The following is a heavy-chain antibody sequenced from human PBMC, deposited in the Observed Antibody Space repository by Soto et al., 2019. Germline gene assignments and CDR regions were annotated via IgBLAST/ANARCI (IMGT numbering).Heavy chain of an antibody. D-gene: IGHD3-16*01. J-gene: IGHJ5*02. CDR3: ARDGGSPRQNWFAP. V-gene: IGHV3-7*03. Sequence: EVQLVESGGGLVQPGGSLRLSCAASGFTFSSYWMSWVRQAPGKGLAWVANIKQDGSEKYYVDSVKGRFTISRDNAKNSLYLQMNSLRAEDTAVYYCARDGGSPRQNWFAPWGQGPLVTVSS. CDR1: GFTFSSYW. CDR2: IKQDGSEK.